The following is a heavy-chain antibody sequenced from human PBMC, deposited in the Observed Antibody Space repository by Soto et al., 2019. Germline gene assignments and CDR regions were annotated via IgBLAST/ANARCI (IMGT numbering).Heavy chain of an antibody. D-gene: IGHD3-9*01. CDR2: ISYDATAE. CDR1: GFTLNNYA. CDR3: VKCISSPYYDITGNLHEFDC. J-gene: IGHJ4*02. Sequence: PGGSLRLSCAASGFTLNNYAMHWVRQAPGKGLEWVAVISYDATAEYYADSVKGRFTISRDNSENTLFLQMDSLRAEDTAVYYCVKCISSPYYDITGNLHEFDCWGQGTLVTVSS. V-gene: IGHV3-30*18.